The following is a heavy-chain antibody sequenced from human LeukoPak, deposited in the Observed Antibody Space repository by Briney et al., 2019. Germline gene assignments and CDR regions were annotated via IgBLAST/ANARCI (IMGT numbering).Heavy chain of an antibody. CDR1: GYTLTDYY. J-gene: IGHJ4*02. CDR2: ISPNSGGT. D-gene: IGHD3-10*01. V-gene: IGHV1-2*02. CDR3: ARDDQLWFGEFNHFDY. Sequence: ASVKVSCKASGYTLTDYYMHWVRQAPGQGLEWMGWISPNSGGTNYAQKLQGRVTMTTDTSTSTAYMELRSLRSDDTAVYYCARDDQLWFGEFNHFDYWGQGTLVTVSS.